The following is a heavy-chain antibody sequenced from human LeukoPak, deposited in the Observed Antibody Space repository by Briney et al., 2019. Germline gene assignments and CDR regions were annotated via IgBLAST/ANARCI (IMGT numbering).Heavy chain of an antibody. CDR2: ISAYNGNT. D-gene: IGHD3-22*01. CDR3: ARGGYYESSGYYATPSVPFDP. J-gene: IGHJ5*02. CDR1: GYTFTSYG. V-gene: IGHV1-18*01. Sequence: ASVKVSCKASGYTFTSYGISWVRQAPGQGLEWMGWISAYNGNTNYAQKLQGRVTMTTDTSTSTAYLELRSLRSDDTAVYYCARGGYYESSGYYATPSVPFDPWGQGTLVTVSS.